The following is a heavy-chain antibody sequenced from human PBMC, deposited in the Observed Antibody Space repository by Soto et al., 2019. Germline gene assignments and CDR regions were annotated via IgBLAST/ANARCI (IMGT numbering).Heavy chain of an antibody. D-gene: IGHD3-16*01. Sequence: SETLSLTCTVSGGSISSYYWSWIRQPPGKGLEWIGYIYYSGSTNYNPSLKSRVTISVDTSKNQFSLKLSSVTAADTAVYYCARADTRLHLGEYPAALGYYMDVWGKGTTVTVSS. J-gene: IGHJ6*03. CDR3: ARADTRLHLGEYPAALGYYMDV. CDR1: GGSISSYY. CDR2: IYYSGST. V-gene: IGHV4-59*01.